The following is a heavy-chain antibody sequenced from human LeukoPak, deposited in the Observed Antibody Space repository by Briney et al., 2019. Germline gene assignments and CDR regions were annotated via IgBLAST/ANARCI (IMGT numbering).Heavy chain of an antibody. J-gene: IGHJ3*02. V-gene: IGHV3-21*01. D-gene: IGHD2-21*02. CDR2: ISSSSSYI. CDR3: ARVRVTPDAFDI. Sequence: GGSLRLSCAASGFTFSSYSMNWVRQAPGKGLEWVSSISSSSSYIYYADSVKGRFTISRDNTKNSLYLKMNSLRAEDTAGYYCARVRVTPDAFDIWGQGTMVTVSS. CDR1: GFTFSSYS.